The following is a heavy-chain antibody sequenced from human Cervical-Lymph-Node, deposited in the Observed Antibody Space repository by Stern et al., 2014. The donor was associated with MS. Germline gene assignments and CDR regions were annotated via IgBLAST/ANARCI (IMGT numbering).Heavy chain of an antibody. J-gene: IGHJ4*02. CDR2: ISGYRANT. CDR3: GRQAYHYDSSGYAGLYYFDY. V-gene: IGHV1-18*01. Sequence: QMQLVQSGTEVKKPGASVKVSCKTSGYTFTNFGLSWVRQAPGQGLEWMWWISGYRANTNYAQKFQGRVTMTTDTSTSTAYMELRSLKSDDTAIYYCGRQAYHYDSSGYAGLYYFDYWGQGTLVTVSS. D-gene: IGHD3-22*01. CDR1: GYTFTNFG.